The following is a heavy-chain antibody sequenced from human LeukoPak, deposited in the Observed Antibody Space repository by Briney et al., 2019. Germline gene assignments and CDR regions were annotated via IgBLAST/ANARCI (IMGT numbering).Heavy chain of an antibody. CDR2: IYYSWST. Sequence: PSETLSLTCTVSGGSISSSSYYWGWIRQPPGKGLEGIGSIYYSWSTYYNPSLKSRVTISVDTSKNQFSLKLSSVTAADTAVYYCARGMHASKYYFDYWGQGTLVTVSS. V-gene: IGHV4-39*01. D-gene: IGHD2-8*01. J-gene: IGHJ4*02. CDR1: GGSISSSSYY. CDR3: ARGMHASKYYFDY.